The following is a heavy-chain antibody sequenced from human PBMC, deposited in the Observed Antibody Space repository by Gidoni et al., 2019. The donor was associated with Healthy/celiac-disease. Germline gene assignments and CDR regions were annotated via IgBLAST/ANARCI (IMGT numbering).Heavy chain of an antibody. CDR1: GFPFCSYW. Sequence: EVHLVESGGGLVQPGGSLRLSGAASGFPFCSYWMSWVRQAPGKGLEWVANLNRDGSDKYYVDSVKGRFTISRDNAKNSLYLQMNSLRAEDTAVYCCVVSAIARDNDYGTDDYWGQGTLVTVSS. CDR2: LNRDGSDK. D-gene: IGHD5-12*01. V-gene: IGHV3-7*01. CDR3: VVSAIARDNDYGTDDY. J-gene: IGHJ4*02.